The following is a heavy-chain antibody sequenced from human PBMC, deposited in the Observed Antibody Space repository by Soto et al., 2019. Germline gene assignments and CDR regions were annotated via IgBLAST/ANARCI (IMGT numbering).Heavy chain of an antibody. J-gene: IGHJ4*02. Sequence: QITLKESGPTLVKPTQTLTLTCTFSGFSLSTSGVGVGWIRQPPGKALEWLALIYWDDDKRYSPSLKSRLTITKDTSKNQVVLTMTNMDPVDTATYYCAHRSHRDDIFTGRTRWDFDYWGQGTLVTVSS. D-gene: IGHD3-9*01. V-gene: IGHV2-5*02. CDR1: GFSLSTSGVG. CDR3: AHRSHRDDIFTGRTRWDFDY. CDR2: IYWDDDK.